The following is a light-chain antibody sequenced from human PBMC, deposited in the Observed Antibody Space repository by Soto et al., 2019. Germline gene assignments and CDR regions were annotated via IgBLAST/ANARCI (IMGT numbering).Light chain of an antibody. CDR3: QQCDSYPYT. J-gene: IGKJ2*01. CDR2: DAS. CDR1: QSISTW. Sequence: DIEMTQSPSTLSASVGDRVTITSRASQSISTWLAWYQQKPGKAPRLLIYDASNLESDVPSRFSGSGSGTQFTLTISSLQPDDFATYYCQQCDSYPYTFGQGTNLEI. V-gene: IGKV1-5*01.